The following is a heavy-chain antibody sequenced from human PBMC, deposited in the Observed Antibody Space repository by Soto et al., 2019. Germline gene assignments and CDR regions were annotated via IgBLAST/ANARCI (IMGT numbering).Heavy chain of an antibody. CDR2: IIPIFGTA. CDR1: GGTFSSYA. D-gene: IGHD2-15*01. CDR3: ARGPLVVVAAIGWFDP. Sequence: QVQLVQSGAEVKKPGSSVKVSCKASGGTFSSYAISWVRQAPGQELEWMGGIIPIFGTANYAQKFQGRVTITADESTSTAYMELSSLRSEDTAVYYCARGPLVVVAAIGWFDPWGQGTLVTVSS. V-gene: IGHV1-69*01. J-gene: IGHJ5*02.